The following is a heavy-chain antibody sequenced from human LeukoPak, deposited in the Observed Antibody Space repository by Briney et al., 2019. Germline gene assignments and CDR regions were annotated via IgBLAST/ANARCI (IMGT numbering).Heavy chain of an antibody. CDR3: ARRTGNSFVDY. CDR1: GYRFTNYW. Sequence: GESLKISCKGSGYRFTNYWIAWVRQMPGKGLEWMGIIYPGDSDTRYSPSFQGQVTISVDKSITTAYLQWSSLKASDNAMYYCARRTGNSFVDYWGQGTLVTVSS. D-gene: IGHD4-23*01. V-gene: IGHV5-51*01. J-gene: IGHJ4*02. CDR2: IYPGDSDT.